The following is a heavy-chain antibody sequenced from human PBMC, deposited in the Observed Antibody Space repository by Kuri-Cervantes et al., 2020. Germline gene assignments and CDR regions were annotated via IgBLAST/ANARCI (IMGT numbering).Heavy chain of an antibody. CDR2: INYSGTT. V-gene: IGHV4-39*01. CDR1: SGSISSGTFY. Sequence: GSLRLSCTVSSGSISSGTFYWGWIRQPPGKGLEWIGNINYSGTTYYTPSLKSRVTISVDTSKNQFSLRLRSVTAADTAMYYCARVPRARGSGTVTTLWGQGTLVTVSS. D-gene: IGHD4-17*01. CDR3: ARVPRARGSGTVTTL. J-gene: IGHJ4*02.